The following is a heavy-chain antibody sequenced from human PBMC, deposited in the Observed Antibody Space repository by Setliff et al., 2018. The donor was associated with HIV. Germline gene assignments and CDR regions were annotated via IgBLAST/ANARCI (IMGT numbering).Heavy chain of an antibody. D-gene: IGHD3-22*01. Sequence: GASVRLSCAASGFIFSRYSMTWVRQAPGKGLEWVSSISNSGSFIYYADSVKGRFTISRDNAKNSLSLQMSSLRAEDTAVYYCAIHFDTSGHYSPIDSWGQGTLVTVSS. CDR3: AIHFDTSGHYSPIDS. CDR1: GFIFSRYS. CDR2: ISNSGSFI. J-gene: IGHJ4*02. V-gene: IGHV3-21*01.